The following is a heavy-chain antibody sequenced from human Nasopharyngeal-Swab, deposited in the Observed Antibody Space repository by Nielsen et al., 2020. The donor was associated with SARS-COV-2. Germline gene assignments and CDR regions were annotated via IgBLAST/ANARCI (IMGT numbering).Heavy chain of an antibody. V-gene: IGHV1-3*01. CDR3: ARDEYYDYVWGSSTSYFDY. D-gene: IGHD3-16*01. CDR2: INAGNGNT. J-gene: IGHJ4*02. Sequence: WVRQAPGQRLEWMGWINAGNGNTKYSQKFQGGVTITRDTSASTAYMDLSSLRSEDTAVYYCARDEYYDYVWGSSTSYFDYWGQGTLVTASS.